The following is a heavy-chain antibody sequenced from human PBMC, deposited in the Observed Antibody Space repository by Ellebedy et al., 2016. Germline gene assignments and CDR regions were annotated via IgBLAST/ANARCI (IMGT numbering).Heavy chain of an antibody. D-gene: IGHD6-6*01. V-gene: IGHV3-33*01. CDR2: IWYDGSNK. J-gene: IGHJ5*02. CDR3: ARERLAARHVFDP. CDR1: GFTFSSYG. Sequence: GGSLRLXCAASGFTFSSYGMHWVRQAPGKGLEWVAVIWYDGSNKYYADSVKGRFTISRDNSKNTLYLQMNSLRAEDTAVYYCARERLAARHVFDPWGQGTLVTVSS.